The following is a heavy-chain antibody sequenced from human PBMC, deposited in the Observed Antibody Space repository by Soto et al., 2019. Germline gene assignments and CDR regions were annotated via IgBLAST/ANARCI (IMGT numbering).Heavy chain of an antibody. J-gene: IGHJ5*01. CDR3: ARDPGFLDEQWGGWVDS. CDR1: GGTFGTYV. V-gene: IGHV1-69*01. D-gene: IGHD3-9*01. CDR2: IIPIVGAA. Sequence: QVQLVQSGAEVKRPGSSVKVSCKASGGTFGTYVIAWVRQAPGQGLEWMGGIIPIVGAANSTHKFQGRLTMTADESTSTVYMELRNLRSEDTAFFFFARDPGFLDEQWGGWVDSWGQGTLVTVSS.